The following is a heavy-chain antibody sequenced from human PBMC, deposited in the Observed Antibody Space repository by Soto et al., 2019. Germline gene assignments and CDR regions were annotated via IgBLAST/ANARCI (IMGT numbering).Heavy chain of an antibody. CDR1: VFTFSSYA. CDR3: ARVGGYGSGSTPYYGMDV. V-gene: IGHV3-30-3*01. Sequence: PGGSLRPSCAASVFTFSSYAMHWVRQAPGKGLEWVAVISYDGSNKYYADSVKGRFTISRDNSKNTLYLQMNSLRAEDTAVYYCARVGGYGSGSTPYYGMDVWGQGTTVTVSS. CDR2: ISYDGSNK. D-gene: IGHD3-10*01. J-gene: IGHJ6*02.